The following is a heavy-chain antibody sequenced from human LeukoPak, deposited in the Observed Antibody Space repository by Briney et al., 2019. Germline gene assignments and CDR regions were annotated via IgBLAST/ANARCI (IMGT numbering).Heavy chain of an antibody. Sequence: GGSLRLSCAASGFTFSSYGMHWVRQAPGKGLEWVAFIRYDGSNKYYADSVKGRFTISRDNTKNSLYLQMSSLRAEDTAVYYCAASAIVAAYYWGQGTLVTVSS. CDR2: IRYDGSNK. V-gene: IGHV3-30*02. D-gene: IGHD5-12*01. CDR3: AASAIVAAYY. CDR1: GFTFSSYG. J-gene: IGHJ4*02.